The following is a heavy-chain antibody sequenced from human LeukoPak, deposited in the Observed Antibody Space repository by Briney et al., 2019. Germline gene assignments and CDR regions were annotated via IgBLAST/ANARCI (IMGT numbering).Heavy chain of an antibody. D-gene: IGHD3-3*01. CDR3: ARDRGYYSRFDY. V-gene: IGHV4-30-2*01. CDR2: IYHSGST. CDR1: GGSISSGGYY. J-gene: IGHJ4*02. Sequence: PSQTLSLTCTVSGGSISSGGYYWSWIRQPPGKGLEWIGYIYHSGSTYYNPSLKSRVTISVDRSKNQFSLKLSSVTAADTAVYYCARDRGYYSRFDYRGQGTLVTVSS.